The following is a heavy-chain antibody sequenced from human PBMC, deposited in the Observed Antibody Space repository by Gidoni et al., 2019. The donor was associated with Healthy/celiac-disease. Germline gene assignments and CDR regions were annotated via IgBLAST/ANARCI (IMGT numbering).Heavy chain of an antibody. CDR3: ARKAGVDG. CDR2: T. V-gene: IGHV4-34*01. Sequence: TNYNPSLKSRVTISVDTSKNQFSLKLSSVTAADTAVYYCARKAGVDGWGQGTLVTVSS. J-gene: IGHJ4*02. D-gene: IGHD3-3*01.